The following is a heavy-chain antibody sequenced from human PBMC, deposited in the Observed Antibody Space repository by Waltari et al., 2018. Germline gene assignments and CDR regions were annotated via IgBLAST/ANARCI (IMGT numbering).Heavy chain of an antibody. CDR1: GDSISGSYY. J-gene: IGHJ6*03. CDR3: ARSDVVVAPARNNYYFPMKV. V-gene: IGHV4-61*09. Sequence: QLQLQQSGPGLVKPSQTLSLDCSLSGDSISGSYYWNWVRQKAGAGLEWLGYIYSSGSTKYNPSLQSRATISIVNKTQFSLKLAAVTAADTAVYYCARSDVVVAPARNNYYFPMKVWGQGTTVTVSS. CDR2: IYSSGST. D-gene: IGHD2-21*01.